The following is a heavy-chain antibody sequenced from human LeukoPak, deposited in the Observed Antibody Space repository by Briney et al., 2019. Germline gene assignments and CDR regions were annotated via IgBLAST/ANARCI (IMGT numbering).Heavy chain of an antibody. Sequence: GGSLRLSCAASGFTFSSYAMHWVRQAPGKGLEWVAVISYDGSNKYYADSVKGRFTISRDNSKNTLYLQMNSLRAEDKAVYYCARGCSGSYYGGVDYWGQGTLVTVSS. V-gene: IGHV3-30-3*01. CDR1: GFTFSSYA. D-gene: IGHD1-26*01. J-gene: IGHJ4*02. CDR2: ISYDGSNK. CDR3: ARGCSGSYYGGVDY.